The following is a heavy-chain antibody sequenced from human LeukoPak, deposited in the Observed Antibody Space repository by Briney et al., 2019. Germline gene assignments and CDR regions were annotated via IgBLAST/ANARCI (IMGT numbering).Heavy chain of an antibody. CDR2: INTSNSYT. V-gene: IGHV1-18*01. CDR3: ARASDTSWPFGF. J-gene: IGHJ4*02. CDR1: GYAFTTFC. Sequence: ATVKVSCKASGYAFTTFCILWVRRAPGQGLDWMGWINTSNSYTLYAQKVQGRATLTTDPSTSTAYLELTSLRSDDTAVYFCARASDTSWPFGFWGQGTKVTVSS. D-gene: IGHD2-2*01.